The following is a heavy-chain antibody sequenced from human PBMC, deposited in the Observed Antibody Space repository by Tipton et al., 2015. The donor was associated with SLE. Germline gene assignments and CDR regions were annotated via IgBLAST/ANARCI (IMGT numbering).Heavy chain of an antibody. Sequence: TLSLTCTVSGDSITYYYWSWIRQPPGKGLEWIGYVYYGGSTNYNPSLKSRVTISLDTSKNQFSLQLSSVTAADTAVYYCARTTLSLYFDSWGQGTLLIVSS. V-gene: IGHV4-59*01. D-gene: IGHD1-14*01. CDR2: VYYGGST. CDR3: ARTTLSLYFDS. J-gene: IGHJ4*02. CDR1: GDSITYYY.